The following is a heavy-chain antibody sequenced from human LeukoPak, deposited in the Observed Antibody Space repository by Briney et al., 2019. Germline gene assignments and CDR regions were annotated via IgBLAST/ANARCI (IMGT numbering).Heavy chain of an antibody. D-gene: IGHD2-2*02. CDR2: I. CDR3: AKEYCGSTSCYIFDY. Sequence: PGGSLRLSCAASGFTFSGYAMNWVRQAPGKGLEWASAIKGRFTISRDNSKNTLYLQMNSLRAEDTAVYYCAKEYCGSTSCYIFDYWGQGTLVTVSS. V-gene: IGHV3-23*01. J-gene: IGHJ4*02. CDR1: GFTFSGYA.